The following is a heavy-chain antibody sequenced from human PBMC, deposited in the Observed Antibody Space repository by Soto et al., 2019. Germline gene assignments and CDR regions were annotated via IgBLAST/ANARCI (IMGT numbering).Heavy chain of an antibody. V-gene: IGHV1-69*04. D-gene: IGHD3-22*01. Sequence: SVKVSCKTSEDTFSIYTLSWVRQAPGQGLVWMGRVLPFLDVTTYSQRFQGRVTITADRSTTTAYMELNSLRADDTAVYYCAKEDNYYDSSGYYLEYFHHWGQGTLVTVSS. J-gene: IGHJ1*01. CDR1: EDTFSIYT. CDR3: AKEDNYYDSSGYYLEYFHH. CDR2: VLPFLDVT.